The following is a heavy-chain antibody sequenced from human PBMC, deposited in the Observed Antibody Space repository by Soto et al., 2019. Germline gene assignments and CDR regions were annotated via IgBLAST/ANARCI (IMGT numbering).Heavy chain of an antibody. CDR1: GASLNIYH. CDR2: INDRGNT. CDR3: ARPTYCSSSSCSRPIQY. V-gene: IGHV4-34*01. Sequence: SETLSLTCAVYGASLNIYHWTWVRQSPGKGLEWIGEINDRGNTKYNPSLKSRVIISVDTSKNQFSLKLTSVTAADTALYYCARPTYCSSSSCSRPIQYRGQGTLVTVSS. J-gene: IGHJ4*02. D-gene: IGHD2-2*01.